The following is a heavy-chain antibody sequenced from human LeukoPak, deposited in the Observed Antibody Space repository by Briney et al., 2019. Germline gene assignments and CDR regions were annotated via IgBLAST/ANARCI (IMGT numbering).Heavy chain of an antibody. CDR2: IYYSGST. Sequence: SQTLSLTCTVSGGSISSGSYYWSWIRQPPGKGLEWIGYIYYSGSTNYNPSLKSRVTISVDTSKNQFSLKLSSVTAADTAVYYCASSGATTTLDYWGQGTLVTVSS. CDR1: GGSISSGSYY. V-gene: IGHV4-61*01. CDR3: ASSGATTTLDY. D-gene: IGHD1-26*01. J-gene: IGHJ4*02.